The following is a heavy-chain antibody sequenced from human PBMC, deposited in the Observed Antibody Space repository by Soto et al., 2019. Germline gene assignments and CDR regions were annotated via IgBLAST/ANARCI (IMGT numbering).Heavy chain of an antibody. Sequence: GGSLRLSCAASGFTFSSYAMSWVRQAPGKGLEWVSAISGSGGSTYYADSVKGRFTISRDNSKNTLHLQMNSLRAEDTAVYYCAKDTPYDSSGYPFDYWGQGTLVTVSS. CDR3: AKDTPYDSSGYPFDY. D-gene: IGHD3-22*01. V-gene: IGHV3-23*01. CDR1: GFTFSSYA. CDR2: ISGSGGST. J-gene: IGHJ4*02.